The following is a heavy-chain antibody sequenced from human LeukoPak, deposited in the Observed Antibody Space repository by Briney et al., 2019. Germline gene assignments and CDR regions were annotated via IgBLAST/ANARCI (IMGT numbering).Heavy chain of an antibody. CDR3: AKVVMYYYDSSGSALDY. CDR1: GFTFSTYG. CDR2: IRYDGSNT. Sequence: GGSLRLSCAASGFTFSTYGMHWVRHAPGKGLEWVAFIRYDGSNTHYADSVKGRFTISRDNSKNTLYLQMNSLRAEDTAMYYCAKVVMYYYDSSGSALDYWGQGTLVTVSS. V-gene: IGHV3-30*02. J-gene: IGHJ4*02. D-gene: IGHD3-22*01.